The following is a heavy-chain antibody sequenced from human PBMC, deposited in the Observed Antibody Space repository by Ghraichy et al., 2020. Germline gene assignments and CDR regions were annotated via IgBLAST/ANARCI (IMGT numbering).Heavy chain of an antibody. Sequence: ASVKVSCKASGYTFTSYYMHWVRQAPGQGLEWMGIINPSGGSTSYAQKFQGRVTMTRDTSTSTVYMELSSLRSEDTAVYYCARVSCSSTSCYDAGGMDVWGQGTTVTVSS. CDR2: INPSGGST. D-gene: IGHD2-2*01. V-gene: IGHV1-46*01. CDR1: GYTFTSYY. CDR3: ARVSCSSTSCYDAGGMDV. J-gene: IGHJ6*02.